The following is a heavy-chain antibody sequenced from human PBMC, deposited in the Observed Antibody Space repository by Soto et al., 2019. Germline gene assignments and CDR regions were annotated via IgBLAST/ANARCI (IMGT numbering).Heavy chain of an antibody. Sequence: QVQLVESGGGVVQPGRSLRLSCAASGFTFRSYAMHWVRQAPGKGLEWVAVIRYDGSNKYYADSVKGRFTISRDNSKNRLYLQMNSLRPEDTAVYYCSREYCSGRSGYCLDYWGQGPGVTVSS. CDR3: SREYCSGRSGYCLDY. CDR1: GFTFRSYA. CDR2: IRYDGSNK. J-gene: IGHJ4*02. D-gene: IGHD2-15*01. V-gene: IGHV3-30-3*01.